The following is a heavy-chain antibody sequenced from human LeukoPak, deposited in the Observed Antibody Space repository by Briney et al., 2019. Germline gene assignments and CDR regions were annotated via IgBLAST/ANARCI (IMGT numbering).Heavy chain of an antibody. J-gene: IGHJ6*02. CDR1: GFTFSSYE. V-gene: IGHV3-48*03. CDR2: ISSSGSTI. D-gene: IGHD3-22*01. CDR3: ARDTYYYDSSGYPYYYYYGMDV. Sequence: GGSLRLSSAASGFTFSSYEMNWVRQAPGKGLEWVSYISSSGSTIYYADSVKGRFTISRDNAKNSLYLQMNSLRAEDTAVYYCARDTYYYDSSGYPYYYYYGMDVWGQGTTVTVSS.